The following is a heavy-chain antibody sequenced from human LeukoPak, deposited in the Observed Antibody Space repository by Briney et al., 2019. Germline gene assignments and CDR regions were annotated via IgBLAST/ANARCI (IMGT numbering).Heavy chain of an antibody. CDR2: IYHSGST. CDR3: AGISIAAATIDY. J-gene: IGHJ4*02. CDR1: GGSISSGGYS. D-gene: IGHD6-13*01. V-gene: IGHV4-30-2*01. Sequence: SETLSLTCAVSGGSISSGGYSWSWIRQPPGKGLEWIGYIYHSGSTYYNPSLKSRVTISVDRSKNQFSLKLSSVTAADTAVYYCAGISIAAATIDYWGQGTLVTVSS.